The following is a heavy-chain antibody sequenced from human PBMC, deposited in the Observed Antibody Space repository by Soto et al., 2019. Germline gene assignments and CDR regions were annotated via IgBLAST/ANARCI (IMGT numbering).Heavy chain of an antibody. V-gene: IGHV4-61*01. CDR3: ARKTGAKYYYYHYGKGV. Sequence: SETLSLTCTVSGGSVSSGSYYWSWIRQPPGKGLEWIGYIYYSGSTNYNPSLKSRVTISVDTSKNQFSLKLSSVTASDTAVYYWARKTGAKYYYYHYGKGVRGQRATVTVSS. J-gene: IGHJ6*01. CDR1: GGSVSSGSYY. D-gene: IGHD3-10*01. CDR2: IYYSGST.